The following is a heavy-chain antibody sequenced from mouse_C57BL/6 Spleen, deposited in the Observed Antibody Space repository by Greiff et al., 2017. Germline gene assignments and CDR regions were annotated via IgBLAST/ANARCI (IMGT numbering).Heavy chain of an antibody. D-gene: IGHD3-2*02. Sequence: VQLKQSGPELVKPGASVKISCKASGYTFTDYYMNWVKQSHGKSLEWIGDINPNNGGTSYNQKFKGKATLTVDKSSSTAYMELRSLTSEDSAVYYCAKTAQATWGDYYAMDYWGQGTSVTVSS. CDR2: INPNNGGT. CDR3: AKTAQATWGDYYAMDY. J-gene: IGHJ4*01. V-gene: IGHV1-26*01. CDR1: GYTFTDYY.